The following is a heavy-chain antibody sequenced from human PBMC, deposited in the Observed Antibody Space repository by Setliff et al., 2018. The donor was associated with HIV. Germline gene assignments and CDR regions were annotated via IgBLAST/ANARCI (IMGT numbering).Heavy chain of an antibody. CDR1: GDSVSGNSVS. Sequence: SQTLSLTCVISGDSVSGNSVSWNWIRQSPSRGLEWLGRTYYRSKWYSQYALSLKSRISINPDTSKNQFSLQLNSVTPEDTGLYYCVRENDRLDGFDFWGQGTMVTVSS. J-gene: IGHJ3*01. CDR2: TYYRSKWYS. CDR3: VRENDRLDGFDF. D-gene: IGHD1-1*01. V-gene: IGHV6-1*01.